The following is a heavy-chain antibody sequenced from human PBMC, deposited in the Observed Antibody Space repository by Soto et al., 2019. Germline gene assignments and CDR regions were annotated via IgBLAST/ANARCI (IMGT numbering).Heavy chain of an antibody. V-gene: IGHV1-2*04. CDR2: INPNSGGT. CDR1: GYTFTGYY. CDR3: AREKMPPGWELLNGQAENQEYGMDV. D-gene: IGHD1-26*01. J-gene: IGHJ6*02. Sequence: ASVKVSCKASGYTFTGYYMHWVRQAPGQGLEWMGWINPNSGGTNYAQKFQGWVSMTRDTSISQAYMELSRLRSDETAVYYWAREKMPPGWELLNGQAENQEYGMDVWGQGTTVTVSS.